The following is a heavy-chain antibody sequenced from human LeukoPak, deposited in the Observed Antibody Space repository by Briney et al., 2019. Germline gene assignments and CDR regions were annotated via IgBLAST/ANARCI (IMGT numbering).Heavy chain of an antibody. J-gene: IGHJ4*02. CDR2: MNPKNGHT. V-gene: IGHV1-8*03. CDR3: ARGDYVWGRILGY. CDR1: GYTFTSYG. D-gene: IGHD3-16*01. Sequence: ASVKVSCKASGYTFTSYGISWVRQAPGQGLEWMGWMNPKNGHTGYAQKFQGRVTFTRDTSVSTAYLELSSLKSEDTAVYYCARGDYVWGRILGYWGQGTLVTVSP.